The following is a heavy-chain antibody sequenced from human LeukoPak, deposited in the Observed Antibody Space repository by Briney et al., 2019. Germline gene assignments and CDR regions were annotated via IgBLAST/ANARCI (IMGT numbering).Heavy chain of an antibody. D-gene: IGHD3-10*01. V-gene: IGHV7-4-1*02. CDR2: INTNTGNP. CDR3: ASGSGSFSLGMDV. CDR1: GYTFTSYS. Sequence: ASVNVSCKASGYTFTSYSMNWVRQAPGQGLEWMGWINTNTGNPTYAQGSTGPVFFSLDTSVSTAYLQVSSLKAEDTAVYYCASGSGSFSLGMDVWGQGTTVTVSS. J-gene: IGHJ6*02.